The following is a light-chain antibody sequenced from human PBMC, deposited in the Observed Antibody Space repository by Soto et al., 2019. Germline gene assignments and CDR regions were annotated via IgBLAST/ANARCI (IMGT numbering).Light chain of an antibody. CDR2: KAS. V-gene: IGKV1-5*03. J-gene: IGKJ1*01. CDR1: QSISSW. CDR3: QQYNSYSRT. Sequence: IQMTQSPSTLSASVGDRVTITCRASQSISSWLAWYQQKPGKAPKLLIYKASSLESGAPSRFSGSGSGTEFTLTISSLQPDDFATYYCQQYNSYSRTFGQGTKVDI.